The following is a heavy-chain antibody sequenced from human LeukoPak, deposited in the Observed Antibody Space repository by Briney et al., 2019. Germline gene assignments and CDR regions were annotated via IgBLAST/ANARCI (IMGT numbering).Heavy chain of an antibody. Sequence: SQILSLTCTVSRGSISSDDHYWSWIRQHPGKGLEWIGYIYYSGSTYYNPSLKSRATISVDTSKKQFSLKLSSLTAADTAVYYCARGYDFWSGSSYGMDVWGQGTTVTVSS. J-gene: IGHJ6*02. CDR1: RGSISSDDHY. D-gene: IGHD3-3*01. CDR3: ARGYDFWSGSSYGMDV. CDR2: IYYSGST. V-gene: IGHV4-31*03.